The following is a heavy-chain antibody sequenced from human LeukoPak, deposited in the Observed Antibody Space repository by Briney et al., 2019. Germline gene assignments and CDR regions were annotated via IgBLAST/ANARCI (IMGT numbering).Heavy chain of an antibody. Sequence: GESLKISCKGSGYRFASYWIGWVRQMPGKGLEWMGIIYPGDSDTRYSPSFQGQVTISADKSISTAYLQWSSLKASDTAMYYCARRGRDCSGGSCYSVGWFDPWGQGTLVTVSS. CDR3: ARRGRDCSGGSCYSVGWFDP. CDR2: IYPGDSDT. CDR1: GYRFASYW. D-gene: IGHD2-15*01. J-gene: IGHJ5*02. V-gene: IGHV5-51*01.